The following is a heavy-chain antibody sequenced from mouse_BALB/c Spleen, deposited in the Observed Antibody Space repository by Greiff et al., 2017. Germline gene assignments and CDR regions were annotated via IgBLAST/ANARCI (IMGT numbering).Heavy chain of an antibody. J-gene: IGHJ2*01. CDR1: GYTFTSYT. CDR2: INPSSGYT. CDR3: ARGGEVRREDYFDY. D-gene: IGHD2-14*01. Sequence: QVQLQQSAAELARPGASVKMSCKASGYTFTSYTMHWVKQRPGQGLEWIGYINPSSGYTEYNQKFKDKTTLTADKSSSTAYMQLSSLTSEDSAVYYCARGGEVRREDYFDYWGQGTTLTVSS. V-gene: IGHV1-4*02.